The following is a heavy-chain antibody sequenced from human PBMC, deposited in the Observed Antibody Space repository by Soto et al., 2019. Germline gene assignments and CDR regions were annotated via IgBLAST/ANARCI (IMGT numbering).Heavy chain of an antibody. D-gene: IGHD5-18*01. Sequence: QVQLVESGGGVVQPGRSLRLSCAASGFTFSSYAMHWVRQAPGKGLEWVAVISYDGSNKYYADSVKGRFTISRDNSKNTLDLQMNSRRAEDTAVYYCARVANAMVTPPHDYWGQGTLVTVSS. CDR1: GFTFSSYA. CDR2: ISYDGSNK. V-gene: IGHV3-30-3*01. J-gene: IGHJ4*02. CDR3: ARVANAMVTPPHDY.